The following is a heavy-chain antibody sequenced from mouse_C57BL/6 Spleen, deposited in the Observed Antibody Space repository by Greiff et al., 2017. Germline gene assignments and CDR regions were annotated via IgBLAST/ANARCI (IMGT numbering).Heavy chain of an antibody. CDR3: ARSYDYDEIDYAMDY. D-gene: IGHD2-4*01. CDR1: GYAFTNYL. J-gene: IGHJ4*01. Sequence: QVQLQQSGAELVRPGTSVKVSCKASGYAFTNYLLEWVKQRPGQGLEWIGVINPGSGGTNYNEKFKGKATLTAAKSSSTAYMQLSSLTSEDSAVYFCARSYDYDEIDYAMDYWGQGTSVTVSS. V-gene: IGHV1-54*01. CDR2: INPGSGGT.